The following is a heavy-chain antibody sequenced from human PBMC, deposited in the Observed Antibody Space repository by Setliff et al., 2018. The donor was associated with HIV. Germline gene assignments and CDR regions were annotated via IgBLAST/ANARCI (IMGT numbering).Heavy chain of an antibody. J-gene: IGHJ3*02. CDR3: ARLGYSGSLVGAFDI. CDR1: GFTFSSYG. V-gene: IGHV4-38-2*02. Sequence: GSLRLSCTASGFTFSSYGMSWVRQAPGKGLEWIGSIYHSGITYYNSSLKSRVTISVDTSKNQFSLNLTSVTAADTAVYYCARLGYSGSLVGAFDIWGQGTMVTVSS. CDR2: IYHSGIT. D-gene: IGHD1-26*01.